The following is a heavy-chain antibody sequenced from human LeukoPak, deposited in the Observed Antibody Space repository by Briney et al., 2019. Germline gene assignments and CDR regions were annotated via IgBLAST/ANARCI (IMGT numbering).Heavy chain of an antibody. CDR1: GGSISSSSYY. V-gene: IGHV4-39*01. D-gene: IGHD2-15*01. Sequence: SETLSLTCTVSGGSISSSSYYWGWIRQPPGKGLEWIGSIYYSGSTYYNPPLKSRVTISVDTSKNQFSLKLSSVTAADTAVYYCARHGGLYIWGQGTMVTVSS. CDR3: ARHGGLYI. J-gene: IGHJ3*02. CDR2: IYYSGST.